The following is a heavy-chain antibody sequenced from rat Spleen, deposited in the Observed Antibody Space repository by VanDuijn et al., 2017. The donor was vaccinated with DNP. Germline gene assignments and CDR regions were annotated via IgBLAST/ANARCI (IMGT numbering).Heavy chain of an antibody. D-gene: IGHD1-7*01. Sequence: EVLLVESGGGLVQPGRSLKLSCGASGFTFSKYGMAWVRQAPTKGLEWVASISTVGDNAYYRDSVKGRFTISRDNAKTTLYLQMDSLRSEDTATYYCTSGLYWGQGVMVTVSS. V-gene: IGHV5S13*01. J-gene: IGHJ2*01. CDR1: GFTFSKYG. CDR3: TSGLY. CDR2: ISTVGDNA.